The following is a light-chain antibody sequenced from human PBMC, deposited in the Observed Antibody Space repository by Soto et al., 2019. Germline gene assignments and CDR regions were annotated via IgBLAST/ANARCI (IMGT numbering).Light chain of an antibody. Sequence: QSALTQPPSASGSPGQSVTISWSGTSSDVGGYDSVSWYQHHPGKVPKLIIFDVDKWPSGVPDRFSGFKSGNTASLTVSGLRAEDEADYYCSSYAGSNTFVFGTGTKVTVL. CDR1: SSDVGGYDS. J-gene: IGLJ1*01. CDR2: DVD. CDR3: SSYAGSNTFV. V-gene: IGLV2-8*01.